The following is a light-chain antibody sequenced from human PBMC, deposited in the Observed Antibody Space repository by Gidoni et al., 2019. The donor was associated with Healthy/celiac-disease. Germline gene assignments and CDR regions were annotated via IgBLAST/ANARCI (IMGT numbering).Light chain of an antibody. Sequence: EIVLTQSPGTQSLSPGERATLSCRASQSARSSYLAWYQQKPGQAPRLLIYGASSRATGIPDRFSGGGSGTDFTLSIRRLEPEDFAVYYCQQYGSSPLTFGQGTKVEIK. CDR2: GAS. J-gene: IGKJ1*01. CDR1: QSARSSY. V-gene: IGKV3-20*01. CDR3: QQYGSSPLT.